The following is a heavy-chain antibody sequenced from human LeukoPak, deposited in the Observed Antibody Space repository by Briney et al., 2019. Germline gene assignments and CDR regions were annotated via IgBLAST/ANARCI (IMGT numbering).Heavy chain of an antibody. Sequence: SWIRQPPGKGLEWIGYIYHSGSTYYNPSLKSRVTISVDRSKNQFSLKLSSVTAADTAVYYCARGSGSYSGDFDYWGQGTLVTVSS. CDR3: ARGSGSYSGDFDY. J-gene: IGHJ4*02. D-gene: IGHD1-26*01. CDR2: IYHSGST. V-gene: IGHV4-30-2*01.